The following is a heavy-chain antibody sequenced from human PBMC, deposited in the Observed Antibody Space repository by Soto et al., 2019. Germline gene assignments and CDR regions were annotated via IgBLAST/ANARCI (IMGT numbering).Heavy chain of an antibody. CDR1: GFTFSSYG. CDR2: IWYDGSNK. V-gene: IGHV3-33*01. CDR3: AREVVPAAIYWFDP. J-gene: IGHJ5*02. Sequence: QVQLVESGGGVVQPGRSLRLSCAASGFTFSSYGMHWVPQAPGKGLEWVAVIWYDGSNKYYADSVKGRFTISRDNSKNTLYLQMNSLRAEDTAVYYCAREVVPAAIYWFDPWGQGTLVTVSS. D-gene: IGHD2-2*02.